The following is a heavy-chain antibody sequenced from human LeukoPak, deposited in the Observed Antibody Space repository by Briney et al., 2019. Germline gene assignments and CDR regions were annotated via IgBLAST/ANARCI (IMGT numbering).Heavy chain of an antibody. CDR1: DFSLSTPGMG. D-gene: IGHD3-9*01. J-gene: IGHJ4*02. CDR3: AHLVVTIDWRSYFDY. CDR2: IYYNDDK. V-gene: IGHV2-5*01. Sequence: SGPTLVNPTQTLTLTCTFSDFSLSTPGMGVCWIRQPPGKALESLAFIYYNDDKRYSPSLRSRLTITRDTSKNQVVLAMTNMDPVDTATYYRAHLVVTIDWRSYFDYWGQGALVTVSS.